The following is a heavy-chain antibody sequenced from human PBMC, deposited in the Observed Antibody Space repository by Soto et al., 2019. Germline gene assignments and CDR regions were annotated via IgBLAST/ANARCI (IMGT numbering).Heavy chain of an antibody. CDR3: ARASTDYDFWSGYPRPFYYYYYGMDV. V-gene: IGHV3-21*01. CDR2: ISSSSINL. D-gene: IGHD3-3*01. J-gene: IGHJ6*02. Sequence: EVQLVESGGGLVKPGGSRRLSWAASGFTFSSYSMNWVRQAPGKGLEWVSSISSSSINLYYANSVKGRFTISTDNAKNSLYLQINSLRAEDTAVYYCARASTDYDFWSGYPRPFYYYYYGMDVWGQGTTVTVSS. CDR1: GFTFSSYS.